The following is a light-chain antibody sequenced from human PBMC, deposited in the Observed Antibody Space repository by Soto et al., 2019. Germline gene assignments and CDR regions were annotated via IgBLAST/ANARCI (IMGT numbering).Light chain of an antibody. Sequence: EIVLTQSPATLSLSPGEGATLSRRASQSISSYLAWYQQKPGQAPRLLIYDASSRATGIPARFSGSGSGTDFTLTISSLEPEDFAVYYCQQRSDWPPWTFGQGTKVEIK. V-gene: IGKV3-11*01. J-gene: IGKJ1*01. CDR3: QQRSDWPPWT. CDR1: QSISSY. CDR2: DAS.